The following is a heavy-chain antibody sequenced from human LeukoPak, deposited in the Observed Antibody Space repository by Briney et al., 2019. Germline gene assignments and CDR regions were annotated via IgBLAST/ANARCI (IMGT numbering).Heavy chain of an antibody. CDR2: INPNSGGT. Sequence: GASVKASCKTSGYTFTSYYIHWVRQAPGQGLEWMGWINPNSGGTNYAQKFQGRVTMTRDTSISTAYMELSRLRSDDTAVYYCARDSGYSSGWYVDYWGQGTLVTVSS. CDR1: GYTFTSYY. CDR3: ARDSGYSSGWYVDY. V-gene: IGHV1-2*02. D-gene: IGHD6-19*01. J-gene: IGHJ4*02.